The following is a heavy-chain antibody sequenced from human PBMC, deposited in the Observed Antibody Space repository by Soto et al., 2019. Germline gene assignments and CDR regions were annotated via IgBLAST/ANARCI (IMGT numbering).Heavy chain of an antibody. J-gene: IGHJ4*02. Sequence: QVQLVQSGAEVKKPGSSVKVSCKASGGTFKSYTITWVRQAPGQGLEWMGRIVTMLDVADYGQKFQGRVMITADKSTSTAFMELTGLRSEDTAVYYCARNSPIGSVFSGYDAIDSWGQGTLVTVSS. V-gene: IGHV1-69*02. CDR2: IVTMLDVA. D-gene: IGHD5-12*01. CDR1: GGTFKSYT. CDR3: ARNSPIGSVFSGYDAIDS.